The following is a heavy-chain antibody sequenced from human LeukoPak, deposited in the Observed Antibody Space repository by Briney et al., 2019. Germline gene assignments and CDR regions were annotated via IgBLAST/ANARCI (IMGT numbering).Heavy chain of an antibody. CDR3: ARDTIVGILERFMPGPKADNWFDP. CDR1: GYTFTGYY. Sequence: ASVKVSCKASGYTFTGYYMHWVRQAPGQGLEWMGWINPNSGGTNYAQKFQGRVTMTRDTSISTAYMELSRLRSDDTAVYYCARDTIVGILERFMPGPKADNWFDPWGQGTLVTVSS. D-gene: IGHD3-3*01. J-gene: IGHJ5*02. V-gene: IGHV1-2*02. CDR2: INPNSGGT.